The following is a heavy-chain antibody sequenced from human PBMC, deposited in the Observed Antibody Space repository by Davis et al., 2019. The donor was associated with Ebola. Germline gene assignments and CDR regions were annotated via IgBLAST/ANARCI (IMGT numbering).Heavy chain of an antibody. J-gene: IGHJ5*02. V-gene: IGHV1-46*02. CDR2: INPSGGCT. CDR3: AAVVVVPPTWFDP. CDR1: GYTFNSYY. Sequence: ASVKVSCKASGYTFNSYYIHWVRQAPGQGLEWMGIINPSGGCTTYAQKFQGRVTMTRDTSTRTVYMELSSLRSEDTAVYYCAAVVVVPPTWFDPWGQGTLVTVSS. D-gene: IGHD2-2*01.